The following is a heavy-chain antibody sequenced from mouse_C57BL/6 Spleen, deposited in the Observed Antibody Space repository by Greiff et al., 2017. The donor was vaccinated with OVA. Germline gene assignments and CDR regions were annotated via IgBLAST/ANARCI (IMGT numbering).Heavy chain of an antibody. CDR1: GYTFTSYW. Sequence: QVQLQQPGAELVKPGASVKLSCKASGYTFTSYWMNWVKQRPGQGLEWIGMIHPNSGSTNYNEKLKSKATLTVDKSSSTAYMQLSSLTSEDSAVDDGARGFYYEHNAMDYWGQGTSVTVSS. CDR2: IHPNSGST. V-gene: IGHV1-64*01. CDR3: ARGFYYEHNAMDY. D-gene: IGHD1-1*01. J-gene: IGHJ4*01.